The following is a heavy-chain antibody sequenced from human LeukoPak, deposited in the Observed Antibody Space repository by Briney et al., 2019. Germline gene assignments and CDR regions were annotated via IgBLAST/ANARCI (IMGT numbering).Heavy chain of an antibody. Sequence: ASVKVSCKASGYTFTGYYMHWVRQAPGQGLEWMGWINPNSGGTNYAQKSQGRVTMTRDTSISTAYMELSRLRSDDTAVYYCARGALSDYVWGSYRLHAFDIWGQGTMVTVSS. V-gene: IGHV1-2*02. CDR1: GYTFTGYY. CDR3: ARGALSDYVWGSYRLHAFDI. J-gene: IGHJ3*02. CDR2: INPNSGGT. D-gene: IGHD3-16*02.